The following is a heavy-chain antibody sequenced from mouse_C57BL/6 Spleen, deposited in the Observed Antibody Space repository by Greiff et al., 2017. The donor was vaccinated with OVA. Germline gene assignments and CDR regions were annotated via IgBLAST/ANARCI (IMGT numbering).Heavy chain of an antibody. CDR2: IYPGDGDT. Sequence: QVQLQQSGAELVKPGASVKISCKASGYAFSSYWMNWVKQRPGKGLEWIGQIYPGDGDTNYNGKFKGKATLTADKSSSTAYMHLSSLTSEDSAVYFCARTTVVAYWYVDVWGTGTTVTVSS. J-gene: IGHJ1*03. V-gene: IGHV1-80*01. CDR1: GYAFSSYW. CDR3: ARTTVVAYWYVDV. D-gene: IGHD1-1*01.